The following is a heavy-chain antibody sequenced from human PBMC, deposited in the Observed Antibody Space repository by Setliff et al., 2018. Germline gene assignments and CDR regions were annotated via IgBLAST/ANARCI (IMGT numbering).Heavy chain of an antibody. Sequence: ASVKVSCKASGYTFTSYYMHWVRQAPGQGLEWMGIINPSGGSTSYAQKFQGRVTMTRDTSTSTVYMELSSLRSEDTAVYYCAGTYYNFWSALDYYYYGMDVWGQGTTVTVS. CDR3: AGTYYNFWSALDYYYYGMDV. D-gene: IGHD3-3*01. J-gene: IGHJ6*02. V-gene: IGHV1-46*01. CDR1: GYTFTSYY. CDR2: INPSGGST.